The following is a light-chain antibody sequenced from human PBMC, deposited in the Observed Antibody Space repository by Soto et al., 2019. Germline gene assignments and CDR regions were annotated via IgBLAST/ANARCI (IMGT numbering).Light chain of an antibody. Sequence: DMVLTQSRATLSVSPGERATLSCLASQSVGSNLAWYQQKPAQAPRLLIYGVSTRATGTPARFSGSGSGTEFTLTISSVQSEDFAVYYCQQYNNWLQTFGQGTKVDIK. CDR2: GVS. CDR3: QQYNNWLQT. CDR1: QSVGSN. V-gene: IGKV3-15*01. J-gene: IGKJ1*01.